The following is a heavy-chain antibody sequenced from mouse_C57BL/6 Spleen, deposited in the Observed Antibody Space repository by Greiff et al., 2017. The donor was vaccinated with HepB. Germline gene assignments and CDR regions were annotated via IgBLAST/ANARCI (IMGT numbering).Heavy chain of an antibody. D-gene: IGHD1-1*01. CDR1: GYTFTDYN. CDR2: INPNNGGT. Sequence: EVQLQQSGPELVKPGASVKIPCKASGYTFTDYNMDWVKQSHGKSLEWIGDINPNNGGTIYNQKFKGKATLTVDKSSSTAYMELRSPTSEDAAVYYCARWATGSGYFDYWGQGTTLTVSS. J-gene: IGHJ2*01. CDR3: ARWATGSGYFDY. V-gene: IGHV1-18*01.